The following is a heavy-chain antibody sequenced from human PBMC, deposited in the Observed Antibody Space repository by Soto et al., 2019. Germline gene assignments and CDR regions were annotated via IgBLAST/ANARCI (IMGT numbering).Heavy chain of an antibody. CDR1: XGSFSGYX. CDR3: ARGPRPADYYDSSGA. V-gene: IGHV4-34*01. J-gene: IGHJ5*02. D-gene: IGHD3-22*01. Sequence: QVQLQQWGAGLLKPSETLSLTCAXXXGSFSGYXXXXXXXXXXXXXEWIGEINHSGSTNYNPSLKSRVTISVDTSKNQFSLKLSSVTAADTAVYYCARGPRPADYYDSSGAWGQGTLVTVSS. CDR2: INHSGST.